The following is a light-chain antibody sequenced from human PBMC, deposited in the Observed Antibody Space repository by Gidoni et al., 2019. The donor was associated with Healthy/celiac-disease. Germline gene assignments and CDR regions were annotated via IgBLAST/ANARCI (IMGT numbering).Light chain of an antibody. Sequence: DIHMTQSPASLSASVGDRVTITCRASQSISSYLNWYQQKPGKAPKLLIYAASRLQSGVPARFSGSGSGTDFTLTISSLQPEDFATYYCQQRYSTPWTFGQGTKVEIK. CDR1: QSISSY. CDR3: QQRYSTPWT. J-gene: IGKJ1*01. V-gene: IGKV1-39*01. CDR2: AAS.